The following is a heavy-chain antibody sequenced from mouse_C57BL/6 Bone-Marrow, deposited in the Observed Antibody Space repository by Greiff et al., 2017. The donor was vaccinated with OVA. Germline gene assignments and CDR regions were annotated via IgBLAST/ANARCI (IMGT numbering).Heavy chain of an antibody. V-gene: IGHV1-15*01. CDR1: GYTFTDYE. Sequence: QVQLQQSGAELVRPGASVTLSCKASGYTFTDYEMHWVKQTPVHGLEWIGAIDPETGGTAYNQKFKGKAILTADKSSSTAYMELRSLTSEDSAVYYCAKDYSNNYAMDYWDRGTAVTVTA. J-gene: IGHJ4*01. CDR2: IDPETGGT. D-gene: IGHD2-5*01. CDR3: AKDYSNNYAMDY.